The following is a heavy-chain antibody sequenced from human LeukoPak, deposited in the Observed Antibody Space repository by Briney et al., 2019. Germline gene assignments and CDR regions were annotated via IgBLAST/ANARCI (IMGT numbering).Heavy chain of an antibody. J-gene: IGHJ4*02. CDR1: KFSFSSYW. V-gene: IGHV3-74*01. D-gene: IGHD3-3*01. Sequence: PGGSLRLSCAASKFSFSSYWMHWVRQAPGKGLVWVSRINSDGSRTNYADSVKGRFTISRDNAKNTLYLQMSSLRAEDTAVYYCATRWLLWRTSNFDYWGQGTLVTVSS. CDR2: INSDGSRT. CDR3: ATRWLLWRTSNFDY.